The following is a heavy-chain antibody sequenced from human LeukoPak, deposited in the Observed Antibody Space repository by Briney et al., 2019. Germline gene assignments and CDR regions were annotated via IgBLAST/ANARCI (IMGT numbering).Heavy chain of an antibody. Sequence: SETLSLTCAVYGGSFSGYYWSWIRQPPGKGLEWIGQISGSRRTNYNPSLKSRLTMSANTSENQFSLRLSSVTAADTAVYYCARGFGALWGQGTLVTVSS. V-gene: IGHV4-34*01. D-gene: IGHD3-10*01. CDR2: ISGSRRT. CDR1: GGSFSGYY. J-gene: IGHJ4*02. CDR3: ARGFGAL.